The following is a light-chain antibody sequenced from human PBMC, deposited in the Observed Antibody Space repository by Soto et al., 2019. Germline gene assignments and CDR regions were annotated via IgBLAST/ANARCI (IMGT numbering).Light chain of an antibody. CDR1: QSISSS. Sequence: DIQMTQSPSSLSASVGDRVTITCRASQSISSSLNWYQQKPGKAPKLLIYAASSLHSGVPSRFSGSVSGTDFTLTISSLQPEDFATYYGQQSYSTPRTFGQGTKVDIK. CDR2: AAS. CDR3: QQSYSTPRT. V-gene: IGKV1-39*01. J-gene: IGKJ1*01.